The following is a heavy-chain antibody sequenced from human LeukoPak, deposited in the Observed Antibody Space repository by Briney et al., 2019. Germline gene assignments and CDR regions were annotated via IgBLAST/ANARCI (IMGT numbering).Heavy chain of an antibody. D-gene: IGHD5-24*01. CDR3: AKGGMGLSVDD. V-gene: IGHV4-59*01. J-gene: IGHJ4*02. Sequence: PSETLSLTCTVSGGSISSYYWSWIRQPPGKGLEWIGYFYHSGTTKYNPSLKSRVTTSVDTSKNQFSLRLSSVTAADTALYYCAKGGMGLSVDDWGRGTLVTVSS. CDR2: FYHSGTT. CDR1: GGSISSYY.